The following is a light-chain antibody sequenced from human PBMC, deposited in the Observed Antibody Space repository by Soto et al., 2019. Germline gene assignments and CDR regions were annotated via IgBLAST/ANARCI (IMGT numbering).Light chain of an antibody. CDR2: EVT. CDR3: TSYVGNDIWV. J-gene: IGLJ3*02. Sequence: QSALTQPPSAPGSPGQSVTISCTGTSSDVGAYKYVPWYQQYPGKAPKLMISEVTKRPSGVPDRFSGSKSGNTASLTVSGLQDEDEADYYCTSYVGNDIWVFGGGTKLTVL. CDR1: SSDVGAYKY. V-gene: IGLV2-8*01.